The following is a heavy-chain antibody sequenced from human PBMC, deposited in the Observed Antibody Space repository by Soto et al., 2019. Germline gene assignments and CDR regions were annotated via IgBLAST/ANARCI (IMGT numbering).Heavy chain of an antibody. V-gene: IGHV4-59*01. CDR1: GGSISSYF. J-gene: IGHJ4*02. CDR3: ARRWGGTFDY. D-gene: IGHD2-21*01. Sequence: SETLSLTCTVSGGSISSYFWSWIRQPPGKGLEWIGYISYTGSTNYNPSLKSRVTISVDTSKNQFSLKLSSVTAADTAVYYCARRWGGTFDYWGQGTLVTVSS. CDR2: ISYTGST.